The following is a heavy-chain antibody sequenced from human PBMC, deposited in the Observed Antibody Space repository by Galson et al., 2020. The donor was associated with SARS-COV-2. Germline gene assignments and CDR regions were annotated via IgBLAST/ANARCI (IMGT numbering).Heavy chain of an antibody. J-gene: IGHJ4*02. V-gene: IGHV3-23*01. CDR2: ISGSGGST. CDR1: GFTFSSYA. Sequence: GESLKISCAASGFTFSSYAMSWVRQAPGKGLEWVSAISGSGGSTYYADSVKGRFTISRDNSKNTLYLQMNSLRAEDTAVYYCAKDPVVVPAAMRRSKRSVYYFDYWGQGTLVTVSS. D-gene: IGHD2-2*01. CDR3: AKDPVVVPAAMRRSKRSVYYFDY.